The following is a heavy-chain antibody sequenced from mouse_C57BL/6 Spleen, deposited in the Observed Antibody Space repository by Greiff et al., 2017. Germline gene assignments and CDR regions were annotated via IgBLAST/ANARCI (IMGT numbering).Heavy chain of an antibody. CDR1: GYTFTDYE. CDR3: TRTNYGSSSWFAC. V-gene: IGHV1-15*01. J-gene: IGHJ3*01. D-gene: IGHD1-1*01. CDR2: IDPETGGT. Sequence: QVQLKESGAELVRPGASVTLSCKASGYTFTDYEMHWVKQTPVHGLEWIGAIDPETGGTAYNQKFKGKAILTADKSSSTAYMELRSLTSEDSAVYYCTRTNYGSSSWFACWGQGTLVTVSA.